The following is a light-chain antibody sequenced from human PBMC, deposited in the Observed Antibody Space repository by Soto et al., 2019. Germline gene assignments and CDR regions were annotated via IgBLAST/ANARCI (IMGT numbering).Light chain of an antibody. J-gene: IGLJ2*01. CDR3: ATSDTNTPVV. Sequence: HPVLTQSSSASASLGSSVKLTCTLSSGHSSYIIAWHQQQPGKAPRYLMNLEGSGSFNKGSGVPDRFSGSSSGADRYLTISHLQFDDEAPYCCATSDTNTPVVFGGGTQLTVL. CDR1: SGHSSYI. V-gene: IGLV4-60*02. CDR2: LEGSGSF.